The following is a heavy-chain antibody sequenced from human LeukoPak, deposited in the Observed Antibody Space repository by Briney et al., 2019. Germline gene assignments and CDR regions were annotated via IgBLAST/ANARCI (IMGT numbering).Heavy chain of an antibody. Sequence: GGSLRLSCSASGFTFSDYGINWVRQAPGKGLVWVSRINNDGSSTSYADSVKGRFTISRDNAKNTLYLQMNSLRAEDTAVYYCARGYCSGGSCFDYWGQGTLVTVSS. J-gene: IGHJ4*02. CDR2: INNDGSST. V-gene: IGHV3-74*01. CDR1: GFTFSDYG. D-gene: IGHD2-15*01. CDR3: ARGYCSGGSCFDY.